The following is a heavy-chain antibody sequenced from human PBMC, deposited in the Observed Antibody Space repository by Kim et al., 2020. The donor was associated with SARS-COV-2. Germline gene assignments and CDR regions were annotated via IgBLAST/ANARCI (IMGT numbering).Heavy chain of an antibody. D-gene: IGHD6-19*01. Sequence: SETLSLTCTVSGGSISSYYWSWIRQPPGKGLEWIGYIYYSGSTNYNPSLKSRVTISVDTSKNQFSLKLSSVTAADTAVYYCARVRLAVAGYYYYGMDVWGQGTTVTVSS. CDR2: IYYSGST. J-gene: IGHJ6*02. V-gene: IGHV4-59*01. CDR3: ARVRLAVAGYYYYGMDV. CDR1: GGSISSYY.